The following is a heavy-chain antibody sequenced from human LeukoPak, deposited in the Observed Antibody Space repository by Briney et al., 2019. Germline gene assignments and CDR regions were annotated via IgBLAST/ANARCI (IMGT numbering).Heavy chain of an antibody. Sequence: GGSLRLSCAASGFTFSSYSMNWVRQAPGKGLEWVSSISSSSSYIYYADSVKGRFTISRDNSKNTLYLQMNSLRAEDTAVYYCAKGIDAGGRYFFDYWGQGTLVTVSS. CDR2: ISSSSSYI. CDR1: GFTFSSYS. CDR3: AKGIDAGGRYFFDY. J-gene: IGHJ4*02. D-gene: IGHD1-26*01. V-gene: IGHV3-21*04.